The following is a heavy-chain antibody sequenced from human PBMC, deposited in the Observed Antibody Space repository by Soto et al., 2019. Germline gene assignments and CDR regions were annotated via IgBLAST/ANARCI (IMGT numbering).Heavy chain of an antibody. D-gene: IGHD1-1*01. CDR3: AKNQDWNRPDPGAFDV. J-gene: IGHJ3*01. CDR2: ISGSGNQI. Sequence: EVQLSKSGGGLVRPGGSLRLSCAGSGFTFDDYAINWVRQAPGKGLEWVSGISGSGNQIDYTDSVEGRFIISRDDSKNKVFLQMNGLSAEDTAVYFCAKNQDWNRPDPGAFDVWGQGTTVTVTS. V-gene: IGHV3-23*01. CDR1: GFTFDDYA.